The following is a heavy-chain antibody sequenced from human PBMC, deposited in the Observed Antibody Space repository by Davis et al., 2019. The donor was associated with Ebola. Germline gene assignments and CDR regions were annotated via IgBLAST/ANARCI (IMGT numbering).Heavy chain of an antibody. V-gene: IGHV4-34*01. J-gene: IGHJ5*02. CDR3: ARTTLTSVSDSGLGYNYFAP. CDR2: IGRGGST. CDR1: GGSFSGYF. Sequence: MPSETLSLTCAVHGGSFSGYFWSWIRQSPGKGLEWLGEIGRGGSTNYNPTLKNRLTIALDTSKNQFSLRLESMTAADTAVYYCARTTLTSVSDSGLGYNYFAPWGQGTLVTVSS. D-gene: IGHD4-17*01.